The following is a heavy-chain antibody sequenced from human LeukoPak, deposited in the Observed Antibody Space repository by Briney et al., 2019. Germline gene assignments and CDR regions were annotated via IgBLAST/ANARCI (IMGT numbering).Heavy chain of an antibody. CDR1: GGSISSYY. Sequence: SETLSLTCTVSGGSISSYYWSWIRQPPGRGLEWIGYIYYSGSTNYNPSLKSRVTISVDTSKSQFSLKLSSVTAADTAVYYCARGTAAGYFDYWGQGTLVTVSS. V-gene: IGHV4-59*08. CDR3: ARGTAAGYFDY. J-gene: IGHJ4*02. D-gene: IGHD6-13*01. CDR2: IYYSGST.